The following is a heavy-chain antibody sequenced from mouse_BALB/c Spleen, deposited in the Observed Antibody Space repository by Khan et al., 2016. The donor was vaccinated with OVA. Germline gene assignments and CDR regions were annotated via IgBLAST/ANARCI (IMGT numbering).Heavy chain of an antibody. CDR1: GYTFTNYG. J-gene: IGHJ4*01. Sequence: QIQLVQSGPDLKKPGETVKISCKAPGYTFTNYGINWVKQAPGKGLKWMGWIYTYTGEPTYADDFKGRFAFSLETSASTAYLQINNLKNEDTATYFCGRGGRRAMDYGGQGTSVTVSS. CDR2: IYTYTGEP. V-gene: IGHV9-3-1*01. D-gene: IGHD3-3*01. CDR3: GRGGRRAMDY.